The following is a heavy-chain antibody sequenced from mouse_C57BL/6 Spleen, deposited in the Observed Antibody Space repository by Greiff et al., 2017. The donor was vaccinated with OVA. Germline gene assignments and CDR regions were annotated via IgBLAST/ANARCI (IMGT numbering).Heavy chain of an antibody. CDR1: GYTFTSYW. CDR3: ARSGSSLYAMDY. J-gene: IGHJ4*01. CDR2: IDPSDSET. Sequence: QVQLQQSGAELVRPGSSVKLSCKASGYTFTSYWMHWVKQRPIQGLEWIGNIDPSDSETHYNQKFKDKATLTVDKSSSTAYMQLSSLTSEDSAVYYCARSGSSLYAMDYWGQGTSVTVSS. D-gene: IGHD1-1*01. V-gene: IGHV1-52*01.